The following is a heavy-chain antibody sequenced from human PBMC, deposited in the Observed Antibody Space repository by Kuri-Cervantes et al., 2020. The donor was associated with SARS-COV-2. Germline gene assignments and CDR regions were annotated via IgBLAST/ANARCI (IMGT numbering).Heavy chain of an antibody. CDR1: GYSISSGYY. D-gene: IGHD4/OR15-4a*01. J-gene: IGHJ4*02. CDR2: IYHSGST. V-gene: IGHV4-38-2*01. CDR3: ARHVRSVLASFDY. Sequence: ESLKISCAVSGYSISSGYYWGWIRQPPGKGLEWIGSIYHSGSTYYNPSLKSRVTISVDTSKNQFSLKLSSVTAADTAVYYCARHVRSVLASFDYWGQGTLVTVSS.